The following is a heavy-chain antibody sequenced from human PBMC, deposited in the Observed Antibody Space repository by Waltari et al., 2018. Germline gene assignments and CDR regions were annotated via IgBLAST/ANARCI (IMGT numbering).Heavy chain of an antibody. V-gene: IGHV3-9*03. CDR1: GFTFDDYA. D-gene: IGHD6-13*01. CDR3: TKDVTAAGSAQFDY. CDR2: MSGNSGWI. Sequence: EVQVVESGGGLVQPGRSLRVSCAASGFTFDDYAMHWVRQGPGKGLEGVAGMSGNSGWIGYADSVKGRFTISRDNAKNSLHLQMNSPRAEDMALYYCTKDVTAAGSAQFDYWGQGTLVSVSS. J-gene: IGHJ4*02.